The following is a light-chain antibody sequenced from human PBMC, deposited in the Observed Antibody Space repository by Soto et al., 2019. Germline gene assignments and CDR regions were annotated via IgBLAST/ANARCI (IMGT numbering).Light chain of an antibody. CDR1: SSNIGGNS. CDR2: DDN. CDR3: GSWDSSLSAYV. J-gene: IGLJ1*01. V-gene: IGLV1-51*01. Sequence: VLTQPPSVSAAPGQKATISCSGSSSNIGGNSVSWYQQLPGTAPKLLIYDDNKRPSGIPDRFSGSKSGTSATLGITGFQTGDEADYYCGSWDSSLSAYVFGTGTKATVL.